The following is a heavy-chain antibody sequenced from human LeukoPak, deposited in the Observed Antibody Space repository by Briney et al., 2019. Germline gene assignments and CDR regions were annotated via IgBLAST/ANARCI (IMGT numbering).Heavy chain of an antibody. V-gene: IGHV3-23*01. J-gene: IGHJ4*02. CDR1: GFTLSSYW. CDR2: ISGSGGTT. Sequence: GGSLTLSCAASGFTLSSYWMHWVRQAPGKGLEWVSAISGSGGTTYYPDSEKGRFTVSRDNSKDTLYLQMNSLRAEDTAIYYCAKRLPFYYDYWGQGILVTVSS. CDR3: AKRLPFYYDY.